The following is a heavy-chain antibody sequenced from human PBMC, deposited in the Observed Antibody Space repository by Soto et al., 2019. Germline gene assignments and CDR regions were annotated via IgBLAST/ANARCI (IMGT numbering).Heavy chain of an antibody. CDR2: IWYDGSNK. CDR3: AIDPPSPSSGDAFDI. J-gene: IGHJ3*02. V-gene: IGHV3-33*01. Sequence: QVQLVESGGGVVQPGRSLRLSCAASGFTFSSYGMHWVRQAPGKGLEWVAVIWYDGSNKYYADSVKGRFTISRDNSKNTLYLQMDSLRAEDTAVYYCAIDPPSPSSGDAFDIWGQGTMVTVSS. CDR1: GFTFSSYG.